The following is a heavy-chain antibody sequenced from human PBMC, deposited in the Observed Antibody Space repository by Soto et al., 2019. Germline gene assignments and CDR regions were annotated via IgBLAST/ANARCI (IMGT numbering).Heavy chain of an antibody. J-gene: IGHJ5*02. CDR3: ARAAGPGYSGYDYEWFDP. CDR1: GGSISSYY. CDR2: IYYSGST. Sequence: SETLSLTCTVSGGSISSYYWSWIRQPPGKGLEWIGYIYYSGSTNYNPSLKSRVTISVDTSKNQFSLKLSSVTAADTAVYYCARAAGPGYSGYDYEWFDPWGQGTLVTVSS. D-gene: IGHD5-12*01. V-gene: IGHV4-59*01.